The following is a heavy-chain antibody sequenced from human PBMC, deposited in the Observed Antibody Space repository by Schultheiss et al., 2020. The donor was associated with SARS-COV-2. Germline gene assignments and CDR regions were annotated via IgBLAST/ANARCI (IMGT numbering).Heavy chain of an antibody. CDR2: MNPNSGNT. J-gene: IGHJ4*02. D-gene: IGHD2-15*01. CDR3: ARGSDIVVVVAAKKTFDY. CDR1: GYTFTSYD. V-gene: IGHV1-8*01. Sequence: ASVKVSCKASGYTFTSYDINWVRQATGQGLEWMGWMNPNSGNTGYAQKFQGRVTMTRNTSISTAYMELSSLRSDDTAVYYCARGSDIVVVVAAKKTFDYWGQGTLVTVSS.